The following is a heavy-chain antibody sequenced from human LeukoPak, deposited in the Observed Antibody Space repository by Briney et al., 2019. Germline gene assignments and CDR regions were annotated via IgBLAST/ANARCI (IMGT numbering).Heavy chain of an antibody. V-gene: IGHV1-2*06. J-gene: IGHJ4*02. CDR1: GYTFTGYY. CDR3: ARDKYYDYVWGSYRPDY. Sequence: ASVKVSCKASGYTFTGYYMHWVRQAPGQGLEWMGRINPNSGGTNYAQKFQGRVTMTRDTSISTAYMELSRLRYDDTAEYYCARDKYYDYVWGSYRPDYWGQGTLVTVS. D-gene: IGHD3-16*02. CDR2: INPNSGGT.